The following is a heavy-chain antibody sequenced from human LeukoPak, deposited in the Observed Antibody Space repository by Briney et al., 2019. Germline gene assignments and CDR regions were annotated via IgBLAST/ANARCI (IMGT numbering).Heavy chain of an antibody. Sequence: GGSLRLSCAASGFTFSSYAMNWVRQAPGKGLEWVSSISSSSSYIYYADSVKGRFTISRDNAKNSLYLQMNSLRAEDTAVYYCARDLAYDYVSMWYFDYWGQGTLVTVSS. J-gene: IGHJ4*02. CDR3: ARDLAYDYVSMWYFDY. CDR2: ISSSSSYI. V-gene: IGHV3-21*01. D-gene: IGHD3-16*01. CDR1: GFTFSSYA.